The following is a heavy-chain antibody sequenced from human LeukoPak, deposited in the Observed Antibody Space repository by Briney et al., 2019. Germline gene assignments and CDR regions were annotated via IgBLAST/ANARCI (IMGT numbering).Heavy chain of an antibody. CDR3: ARDGYYDSSGYYYGDAFDI. V-gene: IGHV1-18*01. CDR2: ISAYNGNT. J-gene: IGHJ3*02. Sequence: GASVKVSCKASGYTFTSYGISWVRQAPGQGLEWMGWISAYNGNTNYAQKLQGRVTMTTDTSTSTAYMELRSLRSDDTAVHYCARDGYYDSSGYYYGDAFDIWGQGTMVTVSS. CDR1: GYTFTSYG. D-gene: IGHD3-22*01.